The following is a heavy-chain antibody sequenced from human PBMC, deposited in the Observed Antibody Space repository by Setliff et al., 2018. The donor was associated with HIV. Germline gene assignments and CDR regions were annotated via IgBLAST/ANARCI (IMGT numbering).Heavy chain of an antibody. J-gene: IGHJ4*02. D-gene: IGHD3-3*01. V-gene: IGHV4-4*07. CDR1: GDSLNTYY. CDR3: ARGNNDLESFDY. CDR2: IYASGKT. Sequence: LSLTCNVSGDSLNTYYWSWIRQSGGKGLEWIGRIYASGKTTFNPSLKSRVRMSVDTSKNQFSLKLTSVTASDTAVYYCARGNNDLESFDYWGQGALVTV.